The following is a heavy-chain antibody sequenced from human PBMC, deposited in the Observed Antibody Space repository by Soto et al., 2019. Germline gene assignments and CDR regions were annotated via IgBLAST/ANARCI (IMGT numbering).Heavy chain of an antibody. CDR3: ARAVRVYSSGWYKVGFDP. CDR1: GGTFSSYA. Sequence: QVQLVQSGAEVKKPGSSVKVSCKASGGTFSSYAISWVRQAPGQGLEWMGGIIPIFGTANYAQKFQGRVTITADESTSTAYMELSSLRSEDTAVYYCARAVRVYSSGWYKVGFDPWGQGTLVTVSS. J-gene: IGHJ5*02. V-gene: IGHV1-69*01. CDR2: IIPIFGTA. D-gene: IGHD6-19*01.